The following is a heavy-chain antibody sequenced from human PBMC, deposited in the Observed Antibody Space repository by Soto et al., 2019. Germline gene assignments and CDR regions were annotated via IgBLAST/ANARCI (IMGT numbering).Heavy chain of an antibody. Sequence: EVQLAESGGGLAQPGGSLRLSCAASGFTLSGYAMDWVRQAPGKGLEYVSGISSNGVGTYYANSVQGRFTISRDNSKNTVYLQMGSLRPQDRAVYYCAMRARPDFYYVDVWGKGTTVTVSS. D-gene: IGHD6-6*01. CDR3: AMRARPDFYYVDV. CDR1: GFTLSGYA. V-gene: IGHV3-64*01. J-gene: IGHJ6*03. CDR2: ISSNGVGT.